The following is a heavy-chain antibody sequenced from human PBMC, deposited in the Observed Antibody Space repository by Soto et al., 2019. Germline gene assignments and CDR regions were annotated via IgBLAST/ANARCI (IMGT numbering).Heavy chain of an antibody. J-gene: IGHJ6*02. V-gene: IGHV3-30*18. CDR3: AKVDRSLGMDV. D-gene: IGHD2-15*01. CDR2: ISYDGSNK. CDR1: GFTFSSYG. Sequence: PGGSLRLSCAASGFTFSSYGMHWVRQAPGKGLEWVAVISYDGSNKYYADSVKGRFTISRDNSKNTLYLQMNSLRAEDTAVYYCAKVDRSLGMDVWGQGTTVTVSS.